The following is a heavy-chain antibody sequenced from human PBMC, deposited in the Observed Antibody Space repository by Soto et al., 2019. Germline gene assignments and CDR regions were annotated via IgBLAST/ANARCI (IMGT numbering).Heavy chain of an antibody. D-gene: IGHD6-13*01. Sequence: QVQLQESGPGLVKPSQTLSLTCTVSGGSISSGGYYWSWIRQHPGKGLEWIGYIYYSGSTYYNPSLKSRVTISVDTSKNQFSLKLSSVTAADTAVYYCARDSFRQLATNYYYYGMDVWGQGTTVTVSS. J-gene: IGHJ6*02. CDR3: ARDSFRQLATNYYYYGMDV. CDR2: IYYSGST. V-gene: IGHV4-31*03. CDR1: GGSISSGGYY.